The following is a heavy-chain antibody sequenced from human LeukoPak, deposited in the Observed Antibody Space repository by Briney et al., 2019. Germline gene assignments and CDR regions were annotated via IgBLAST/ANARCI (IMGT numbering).Heavy chain of an antibody. CDR3: ARGTTVVNAYFDY. CDR2: INHSGST. D-gene: IGHD4-23*01. Sequence: SETLSLTCAVYGGSFSGYYWSWIRQPPGKGLEWIGEINHSGSTNCNPSLKSRVTISVDTSKNQFSLKLSSVTAADTAVYYCARGTTVVNAYFDYWGQRTLVTVSS. CDR1: GGSFSGYY. V-gene: IGHV4-34*01. J-gene: IGHJ4*02.